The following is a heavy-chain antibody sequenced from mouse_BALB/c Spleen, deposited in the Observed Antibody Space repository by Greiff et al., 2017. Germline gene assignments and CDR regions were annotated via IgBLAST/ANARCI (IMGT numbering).Heavy chain of an antibody. CDR1: GFTFSSFG. D-gene: IGHD3-1*01. V-gene: IGHV5-17*02. J-gene: IGHJ1*01. CDR2: ISSGSSTI. CDR3: ARWGLGYFDV. Sequence: EVQLQQSGGGLVQPGGSRKLSCAASGFTFSSFGMHWVRQAPEKGLEWVAYISSGSSTIYYADTVKGRFTISRDNPKNTLFLQMTSLRSEDTAMYYCARWGLGYFDVWGAGTTVTVSS.